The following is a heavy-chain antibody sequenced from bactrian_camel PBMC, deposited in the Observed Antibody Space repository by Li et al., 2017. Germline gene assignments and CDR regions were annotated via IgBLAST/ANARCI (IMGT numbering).Heavy chain of an antibody. Sequence: HVQLVESGGGSVQPGGSLTLSCAVHGAIDSAACVGWARQALGKQREAVATISSGGAAWYADSVKGRFTISRDNAKNILYLQMNNLKPEDTAMYYCALDGTYGGDWDEHRVLRRAITTIGARGPRSPS. J-gene: IGHJ4*01. D-gene: IGHD6*01. V-gene: IGHV3S53*01. CDR1: GAIDSAAC. CDR2: ISSGGAA. CDR3: ALDGTYGGDWDEHRVLRRAITT.